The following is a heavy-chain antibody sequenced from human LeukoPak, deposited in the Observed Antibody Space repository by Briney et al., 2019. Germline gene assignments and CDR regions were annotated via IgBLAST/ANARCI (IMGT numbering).Heavy chain of an antibody. CDR1: GGSFSGYY. CDR3: VRLQPNTGEWAFDI. CDR2: INHSGST. V-gene: IGHV4-34*01. Sequence: SETLSLTCAVCGGSFSGYYWSWIRQPPGKGLEWMGEINHSGSTNYNPSLKSRVTISVDTSKNQLSLKLSSVTAADTAVYHCVRLQPNTGEWAFDIWGQGTMVSVSS. J-gene: IGHJ3*02. D-gene: IGHD1-1*01.